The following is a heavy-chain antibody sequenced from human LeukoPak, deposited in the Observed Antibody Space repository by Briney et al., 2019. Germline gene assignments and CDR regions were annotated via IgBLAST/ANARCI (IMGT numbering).Heavy chain of an antibody. J-gene: IGHJ4*02. D-gene: IGHD1-26*01. V-gene: IGHV3-48*01. CDR3: ASIYLIVGATTFDY. CDR2: ISSSSSTI. CDR1: GFTFSSYS. Sequence: GGSLRLSCAASGFTFSSYSMNWVRQAPGKELEGVSYISSSSSTIYYADSVKGRFTISRDNAKNSLYLQMNSLRAEDTAVYYCASIYLIVGATTFDYWGQGTLVTVSS.